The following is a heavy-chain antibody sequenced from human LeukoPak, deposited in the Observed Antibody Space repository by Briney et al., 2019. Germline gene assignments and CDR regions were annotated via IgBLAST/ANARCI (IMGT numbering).Heavy chain of an antibody. V-gene: IGHV3-21*01. Sequence: PGGSLRLSCAASGFTFSSYEMNWVRQAPGKGLEWVSSISSSSSYIYYADSVKGRFTISRDNAKNSLYLQMNSLRAEDTAVYYCAREIAALRWEFDYWGQGTLVTVSS. J-gene: IGHJ4*02. CDR3: AREIAALRWEFDY. D-gene: IGHD4-23*01. CDR1: GFTFSSYE. CDR2: ISSSSSYI.